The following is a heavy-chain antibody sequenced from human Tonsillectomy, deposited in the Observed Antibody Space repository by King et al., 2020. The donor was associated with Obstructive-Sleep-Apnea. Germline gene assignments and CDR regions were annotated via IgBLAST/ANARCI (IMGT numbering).Heavy chain of an antibody. CDR1: GFTFSSYS. J-gene: IGHJ3*02. V-gene: IGHV3-48*04. CDR2: SSSSSSTL. Sequence: VQLVESGGGLVQPGGVLRLSCAASGFTFSSYSMNWVREAPGKGLEGPSYSSSSSSTLYFADSVKGRFTISRDNAENSLYLQMNSLGAEDTAVYYCAKGNSSGRGAFDIWGQGTMVIVSS. CDR3: AKGNSSGRGAFDI. D-gene: IGHD3-22*01.